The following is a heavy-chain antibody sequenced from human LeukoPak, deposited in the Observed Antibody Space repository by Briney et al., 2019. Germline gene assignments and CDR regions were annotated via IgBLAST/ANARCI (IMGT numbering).Heavy chain of an antibody. CDR1: GFTFNHYA. D-gene: IGHD3-10*01. Sequence: PGGSLRLSCGASGFTFNHYAMSWVRQAPGKGLDWVSAISGSGTSTYYADSVKGRFTISRDNSKNTLYLQMNSLRAEDTAVYYCAKCPWVRDLGPDPWGQGTPVTVSS. V-gene: IGHV3-23*01. CDR3: AKCPWVRDLGPDP. CDR2: ISGSGTST. J-gene: IGHJ5*02.